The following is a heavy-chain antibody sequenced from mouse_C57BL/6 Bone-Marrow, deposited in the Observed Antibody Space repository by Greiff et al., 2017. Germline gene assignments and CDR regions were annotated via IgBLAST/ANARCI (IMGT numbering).Heavy chain of an antibody. CDR3: ARDSYYCGSSLWFAY. D-gene: IGHD1-1*01. CDR2: IDPANGNT. V-gene: IGHV14-3*01. CDR1: GFNIKNTY. Sequence: VQLQQSVAELVRPGASVKLSCTASGFNIKNTYMHWVKQRPEQGLEWIGRIDPANGNTKYAPKFQGKATITADTSSNTAYLQLSSLTSEDTAIYYCARDSYYCGSSLWFAYWGQGTLVTVSA. J-gene: IGHJ3*01.